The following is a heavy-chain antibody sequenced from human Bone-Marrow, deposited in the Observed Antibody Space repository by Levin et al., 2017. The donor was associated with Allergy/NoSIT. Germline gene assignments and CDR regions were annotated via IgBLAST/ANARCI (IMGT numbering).Heavy chain of an antibody. V-gene: IGHV3-30-3*01. Sequence: LSLTCAASGFTFSSYAMHWVRQAPGKGLEWVAVISYDGSNKYYADSVKGRFTISRDNSKNTLYLQMNSLRAEDTAVYYCARVRGYDLSVDAFDIWGQGTMVTVSS. D-gene: IGHD5-12*01. CDR2: ISYDGSNK. CDR3: ARVRGYDLSVDAFDI. CDR1: GFTFSSYA. J-gene: IGHJ3*02.